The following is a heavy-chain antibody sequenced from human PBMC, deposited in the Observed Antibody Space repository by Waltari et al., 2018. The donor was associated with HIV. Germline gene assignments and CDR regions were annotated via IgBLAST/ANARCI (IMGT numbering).Heavy chain of an antibody. V-gene: IGHV3-23*01. CDR2: ISGSGGST. CDR3: AKDGPLLTYYYDSSGYYYGDY. CDR1: GFTFSSYA. Sequence: EVQLLESGGGLVQPGGSLRLSCAASGFTFSSYAMSWVRQAPGKGLEWVSAISGSGGSTYYADSVKGRFTISRDKSKNTLYLQMNSLRAEDTAVYYCAKDGPLLTYYYDSSGYYYGDYWGQGTLVTVSS. D-gene: IGHD3-22*01. J-gene: IGHJ4*02.